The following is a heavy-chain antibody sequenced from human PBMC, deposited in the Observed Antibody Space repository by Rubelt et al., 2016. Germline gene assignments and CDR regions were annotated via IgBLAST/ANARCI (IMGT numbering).Heavy chain of an antibody. D-gene: IGHD5-18*01. Sequence: QITLKESGPTLVKPTQTLTLTCTFSGFSLSTSGVGVGWIRQPPGKALEWLALIYWVDAKRSGPSLLSRLTINKDNSKNQEVLKMTNMDPVETATYYCAHNVDTAMADYWGQGTLVTVSS. J-gene: IGHJ4*02. V-gene: IGHV2-5*05. CDR2: IYWVDAK. CDR3: AHNVDTAMADY. CDR1: GFSLSTSGVG.